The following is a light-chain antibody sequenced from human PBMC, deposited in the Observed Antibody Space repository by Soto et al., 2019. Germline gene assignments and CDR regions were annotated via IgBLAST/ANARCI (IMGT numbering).Light chain of an antibody. CDR3: SSYAGNNNVV. CDR2: EVS. V-gene: IGLV2-8*01. Sequence: QSALTQPPSASGSPGQSVTISCTGTSSDVGDYKFVSWYQQHPGKAHKLLIYEVSRRPSGVPDRFSGSKSGNTASLTVSGLQAEYEADYYCSSYAGNNNVVFGGGTKLTVL. CDR1: SSDVGDYKF. J-gene: IGLJ2*01.